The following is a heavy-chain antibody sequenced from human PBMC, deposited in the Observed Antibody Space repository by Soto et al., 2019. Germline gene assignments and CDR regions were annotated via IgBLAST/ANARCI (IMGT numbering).Heavy chain of an antibody. CDR3: ARGLRGSIAAAGRVFEG. Sequence: QVQLQQWGAGLLKPLETLSLTCAVYGGSFSGYYWSWIRQPPGKGLEWIGEINHSGSTNYNPSLKSLVTISVDTSKNQFSLTVRSVTAADTAVYYCARGLRGSIAAAGRVFEGWGQGTLVTVSS. D-gene: IGHD6-13*01. J-gene: IGHJ4*02. CDR1: GGSFSGYY. CDR2: INHSGST. V-gene: IGHV4-34*01.